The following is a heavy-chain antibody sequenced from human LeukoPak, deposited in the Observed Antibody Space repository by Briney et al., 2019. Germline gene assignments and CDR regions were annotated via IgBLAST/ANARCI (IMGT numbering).Heavy chain of an antibody. D-gene: IGHD1-14*01. CDR2: ISYDGSNK. Sequence: GGSLRLSCAASGFTFSAYGMHWVRQAPGKGLEWVAVISYDGSNKYYGDSVKGRLTISRDNAKNSLYLQMNSLRAEDTAVYYCARDRNAAARGGGMDVWGKGTTVTVSS. CDR1: GFTFSAYG. V-gene: IGHV3-30*03. J-gene: IGHJ6*04. CDR3: ARDRNAAARGGGMDV.